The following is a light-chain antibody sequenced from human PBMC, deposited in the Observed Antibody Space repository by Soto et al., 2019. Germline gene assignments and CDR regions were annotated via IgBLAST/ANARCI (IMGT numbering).Light chain of an antibody. Sequence: QTVLTQEPSLIVSPGGTVTLTCGSSTGAVTSGHYPYWFQQKPGQAPKTLIFDTSNKHSWTPARFSGSLLGGKAALTLSGAQPEDEAEYYCLLSYGGGRSYVFGSGTKLTVL. CDR2: DTS. V-gene: IGLV7-46*01. J-gene: IGLJ1*01. CDR1: TGAVTSGHY. CDR3: LLSYGGGRSYV.